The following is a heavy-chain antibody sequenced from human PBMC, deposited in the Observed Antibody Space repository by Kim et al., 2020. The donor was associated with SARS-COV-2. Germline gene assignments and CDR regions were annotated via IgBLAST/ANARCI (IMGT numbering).Heavy chain of an antibody. CDR3: ARDPTYYYDSSGLYYYGMDV. J-gene: IGHJ6*02. D-gene: IGHD3-22*01. CDR2: IYSGGST. V-gene: IGHV3-53*01. Sequence: GGSLRLSCAASGFTVSSNYMSWVRQAPGKGLEWVSVIYSGGSTYYADSVKGRFTISRDNSKNTLYLQMNSLRAEDTAVYYCARDPTYYYDSSGLYYYGMDVWGQGTTVTVSS. CDR1: GFTVSSNY.